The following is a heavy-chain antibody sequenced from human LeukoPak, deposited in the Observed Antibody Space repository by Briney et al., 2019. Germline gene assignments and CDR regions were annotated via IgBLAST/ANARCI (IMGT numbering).Heavy chain of an antibody. CDR3: ARGLLWFGDHRSWFDP. Sequence: ASVKVSCKASGYTFTGYYMHWVRQAPGQGLEWMGWINPNSGGTNYAQKFQGRVTMTRDTSISTAYMELSRLRSDDTAVYYCARGLLWFGDHRSWFDPWGQGTLVTVSS. CDR2: INPNSGGT. D-gene: IGHD3-10*01. J-gene: IGHJ5*02. CDR1: GYTFTGYY. V-gene: IGHV1-2*02.